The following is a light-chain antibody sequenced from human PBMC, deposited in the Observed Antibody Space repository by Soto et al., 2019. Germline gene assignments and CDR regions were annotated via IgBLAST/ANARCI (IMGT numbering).Light chain of an antibody. CDR1: PSVTNF. Sequence: IVLTQSPATLSLSPGERATLSCRASPSVTNFLAWYQQKPGQAPRLLIYGASSRATGIPDRFSGSGSGTDLTLTISRLESEDFAVYYCRQYVSSPVTFGGGTKVDIK. J-gene: IGKJ4*01. V-gene: IGKV3-20*01. CDR2: GAS. CDR3: RQYVSSPVT.